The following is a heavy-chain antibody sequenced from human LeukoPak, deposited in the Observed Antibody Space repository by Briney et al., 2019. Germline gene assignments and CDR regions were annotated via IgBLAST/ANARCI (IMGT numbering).Heavy chain of an antibody. V-gene: IGHV3-30*03. CDR2: ISNDGSRK. CDR3: ARDRAWNYFDY. J-gene: IGHJ4*02. Sequence: GGSLRLSCAPSGFTFSRHGMHWVRQAPGKGLEWVAIISNDGSRKYYGHSVEGRFTISRDNSKNTLYLQMGSLRAEDTAAYYCARDRAWNYFDYWDQGTLVTVSS. CDR1: GFTFSRHG. D-gene: IGHD3-3*01.